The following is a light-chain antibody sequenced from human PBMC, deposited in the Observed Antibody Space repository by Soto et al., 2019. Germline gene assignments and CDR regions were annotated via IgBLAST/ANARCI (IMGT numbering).Light chain of an antibody. J-gene: IGLJ3*02. CDR2: RNN. Sequence: QSVLTQPPSASGTPGQRVTISCSGSSSNIGTNFVYWYQQLPGTAPKLLLYRNNQRPSGVPDRFSGSKSGTSASLAISGLRSEDEADYFGAAWDDSLSGWVFGGGTKLTVL. CDR1: SSNIGTNF. CDR3: AAWDDSLSGWV. V-gene: IGLV1-47*01.